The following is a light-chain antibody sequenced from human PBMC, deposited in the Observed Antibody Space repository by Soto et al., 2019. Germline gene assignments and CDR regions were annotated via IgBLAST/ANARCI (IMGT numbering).Light chain of an antibody. CDR3: QHYNVYPWT. J-gene: IGKJ1*01. CDR1: QTISRW. Sequence: DIQMTQSPSTLSAAVGDRVTITCRASQTISRWSAWYQQKPGKAPKLLIYEASSLQSGVPSRFSGSGSGTELTLSISSLQPDDFATYYCQHYNVYPWTFGQGTKVDIK. CDR2: EAS. V-gene: IGKV1-5*03.